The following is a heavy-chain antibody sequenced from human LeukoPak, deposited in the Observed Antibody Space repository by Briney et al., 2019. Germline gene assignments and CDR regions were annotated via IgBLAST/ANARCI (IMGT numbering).Heavy chain of an antibody. CDR2: ISGSGDYT. D-gene: IGHD2-2*01. CDR1: GFTFSSQA. Sequence: GGSLRLSCAASGFTFSSQAMSWVRQAPGKGLEWVSAISGSGDYTYYIDSVKGRFTISRDNSKNTLSLQMDSLRAEDTALYHCAKGSEYCSTTTCYPIDYWGQGILLTVSS. CDR3: AKGSEYCSTTTCYPIDY. J-gene: IGHJ4*02. V-gene: IGHV3-23*01.